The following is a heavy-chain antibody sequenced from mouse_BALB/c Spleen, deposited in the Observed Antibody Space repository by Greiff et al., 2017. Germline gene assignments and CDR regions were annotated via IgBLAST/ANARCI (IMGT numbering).Heavy chain of an antibody. Sequence: EVKVVESGGGLVQPGGSRKLSCAASGFTFSSFGMHWVRQAPEKGLEWVAYISSGSSTIYYADTVKGRFTISRDNPKNTLFLQMTSLRSEDTAMYYCARSGLDYWGQGTTLTVSS. J-gene: IGHJ2*01. V-gene: IGHV5-17*02. CDR2: ISSGSSTI. D-gene: IGHD3-1*01. CDR1: GFTFSSFG. CDR3: ARSGLDY.